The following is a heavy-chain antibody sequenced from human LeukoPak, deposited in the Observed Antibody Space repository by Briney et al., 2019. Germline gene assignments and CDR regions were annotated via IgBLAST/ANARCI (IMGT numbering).Heavy chain of an antibody. V-gene: IGHV4-34*01. CDR1: GGSFSSYY. J-gene: IGHJ4*02. D-gene: IGHD2-2*01. Sequence: SSETLSLTCAVYGGSFSSYYWSWIRQPPGKGLEWIGEINHSGSTNYNPSLKSRVTISVDTSKNQFSLKLSSVTAAGPAVYYCARGHGVSLRVRAYQAHHKFDSWGQGTLVTVSS. CDR3: ARGHGVSLRVRAYQAHHKFDS. CDR2: INHSGST.